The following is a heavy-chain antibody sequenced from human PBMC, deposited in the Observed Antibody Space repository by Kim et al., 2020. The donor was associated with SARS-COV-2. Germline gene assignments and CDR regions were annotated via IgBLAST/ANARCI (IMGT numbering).Heavy chain of an antibody. Sequence: ASVKVSCKASGYTFTSYGISWLRQAPGQGLEWMGWIRAYNGNTNYAQQPQGRVTMTTDTSTSTAYMELRSLRSDDTAVYYCARVHYGSGSYSDDYYFDYWGQGTLVTVSS. V-gene: IGHV1-18*01. J-gene: IGHJ4*02. CDR3: ARVHYGSGSYSDDYYFDY. CDR2: IRAYNGNT. CDR1: GYTFTSYG. D-gene: IGHD3-10*01.